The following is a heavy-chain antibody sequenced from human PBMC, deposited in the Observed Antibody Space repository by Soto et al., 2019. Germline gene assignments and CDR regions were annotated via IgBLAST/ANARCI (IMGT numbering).Heavy chain of an antibody. J-gene: IGHJ4*02. CDR2: LNPNTGDS. CDR3: ARRAETNGWNGFGADKYYFDF. V-gene: IGHV1-8*01. Sequence: ASVKVSCKASGYTFTSYDIYWVRQATGQGLGWMGWLNPNTGDSGYAQKFQGRITVTSDTSINTVHMELSSLRSEDTAVYYCARRAETNGWNGFGADKYYFDFWGQGTLVTVSS. D-gene: IGHD3-3*01. CDR1: GYTFTSYD.